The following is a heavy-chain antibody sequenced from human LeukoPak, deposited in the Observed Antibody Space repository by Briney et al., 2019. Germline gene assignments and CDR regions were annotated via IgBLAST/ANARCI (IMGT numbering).Heavy chain of an antibody. CDR1: GVTFTTHW. V-gene: IGHV3-74*01. CDR3: ARGKYGGYFIDY. D-gene: IGHD5-12*01. CDR2: IKPAGSDT. J-gene: IGHJ4*02. Sequence: GGSLRLSCVASGVTFTTHWIHWVRQAPGKGLVWVSRIKPAGSDTNYADSVKGRFTISRDNAKNTVYLQMNSLRAEDTAVYYCARGKYGGYFIDYWGQGTLVTVSS.